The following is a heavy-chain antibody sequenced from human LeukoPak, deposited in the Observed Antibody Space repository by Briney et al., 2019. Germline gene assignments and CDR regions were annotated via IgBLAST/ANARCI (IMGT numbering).Heavy chain of an antibody. D-gene: IGHD7-27*01. J-gene: IGHJ4*02. Sequence: PGGSLRLSCAASGFTFSSYSMNWVRPAPGKGLEWVSYITSSSSAMSYADSVEGRFTISRDNAQNSLYLQMSSLRDEDTAIYYCARDVNWGFDYWGQGILVTVSS. CDR1: GFTFSSYS. V-gene: IGHV3-48*02. CDR3: ARDVNWGFDY. CDR2: ITSSSSAM.